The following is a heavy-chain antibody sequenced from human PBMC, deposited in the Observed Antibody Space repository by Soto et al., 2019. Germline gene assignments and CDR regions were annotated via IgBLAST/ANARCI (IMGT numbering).Heavy chain of an antibody. J-gene: IGHJ4*02. CDR3: ARDRDGYNPDFDY. CDR2: IIPIFGTA. D-gene: IGHD5-12*01. V-gene: IGHV1-69*13. Sequence: SVKVSCKASGGTFSSYAISWVRQAPGQGLEWMGGIIPIFGTANYAQKFQGRVTITADEATSTAYMELSSLRSEDTAVYYCARDRDGYNPDFDYWGQGTLVTVSS. CDR1: GGTFSSYA.